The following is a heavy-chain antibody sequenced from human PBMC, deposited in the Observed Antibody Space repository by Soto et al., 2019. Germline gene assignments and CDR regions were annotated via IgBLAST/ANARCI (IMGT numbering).Heavy chain of an antibody. CDR2: MNPNSGNT. Sequence: ASVKVCCKASGYTFGNNDISWVRQATGQGLEWMGWMNPNSGNTGYAQKFQGRVSMTRNTSITTAYLELSSLRSDDTAIYYCARMATSGTLNWFDPWGQGTLVTVS. V-gene: IGHV1-8*01. J-gene: IGHJ5*02. CDR1: GYTFGNND. CDR3: ARMATSGTLNWFDP.